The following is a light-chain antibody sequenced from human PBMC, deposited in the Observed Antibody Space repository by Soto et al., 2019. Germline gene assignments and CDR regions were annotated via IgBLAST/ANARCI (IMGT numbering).Light chain of an antibody. V-gene: IGKV1-9*01. CDR3: QQLNSYPSYT. CDR1: QGISSY. CDR2: AAS. J-gene: IGKJ2*01. Sequence: DIPLTQSPSFLSASVGDRATITCRASQGISSYLAWYQQKPGKAPKLLIYAASTLQSGVPSRFSGSGSGTEFTLTISSLQPEDFATYYCQQLNSYPSYTFGQGTKLEIK.